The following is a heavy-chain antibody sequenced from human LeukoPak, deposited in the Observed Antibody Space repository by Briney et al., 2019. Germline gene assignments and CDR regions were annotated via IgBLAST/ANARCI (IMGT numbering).Heavy chain of an antibody. V-gene: IGHV3-66*01. J-gene: IGHJ4*02. CDR3: ARTIYNYVWGNYQY. CDR1: GFTVSDNY. CDR2: IFTGGDT. Sequence: PGGSLRLSCAASGFTVSDNYMTWVRQAPGKGLEWVSVIFTGGDTYYADSVKGRFTISRDKSMNTLFLQMTSLRAEDTAVYYCARTIYNYVWGNYQYWGQGTLVTVSS. D-gene: IGHD3-16*01.